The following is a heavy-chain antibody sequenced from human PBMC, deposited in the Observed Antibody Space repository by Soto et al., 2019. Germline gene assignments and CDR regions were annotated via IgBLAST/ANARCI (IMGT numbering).Heavy chain of an antibody. CDR1: GFPFSSYS. Sequence: GGSMRLSCAASGFPFSSYSMNWVRQAPGKGLEWVSSISSSSSYIYYADSVKGRFTISRDNAKNSLYLQMNSLRAEDTAVYYCAIYCGGDCYHRPLDYWGQGTLVTVSS. CDR2: ISSSSSYI. CDR3: AIYCGGDCYHRPLDY. V-gene: IGHV3-21*01. J-gene: IGHJ4*02. D-gene: IGHD2-21*01.